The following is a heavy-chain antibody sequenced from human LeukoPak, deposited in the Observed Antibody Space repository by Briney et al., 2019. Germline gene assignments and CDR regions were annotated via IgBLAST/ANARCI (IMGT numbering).Heavy chain of an antibody. CDR3: ARGRTWFDH. V-gene: IGHV5-51*01. CDR2: IYPADSDT. Sequence: GESLKIFCETSGYNFPIYWIGWVRQMPGKGLEWMGIIYPADSDTRYSPSFQGHVTISADKSTSSAYLQWSSLKASDSAIYYCARGRTWFDHWGQGTQVTVSS. CDR1: GYNFPIYW. D-gene: IGHD1-26*01. J-gene: IGHJ5*02.